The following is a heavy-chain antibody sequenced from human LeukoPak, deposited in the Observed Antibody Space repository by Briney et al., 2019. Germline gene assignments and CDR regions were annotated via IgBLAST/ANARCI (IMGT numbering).Heavy chain of an antibody. CDR1: GYSFTSYV. D-gene: IGHD6-13*01. Sequence: ASVKVSLTASGYSFTSYVMHWVRQAPGQRLEWMGWTNTANGNTKDSEEFQGRVTITRDTSASTAHMELSSLRSEDMAVYYCARGIAAANTDGYYGMDVWGQGTTVTVSS. CDR2: TNTANGNT. V-gene: IGHV1-3*02. J-gene: IGHJ6*02. CDR3: ARGIAAANTDGYYGMDV.